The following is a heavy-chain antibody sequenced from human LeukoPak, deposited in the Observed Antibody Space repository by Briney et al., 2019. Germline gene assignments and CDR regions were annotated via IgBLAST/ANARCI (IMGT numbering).Heavy chain of an antibody. J-gene: IGHJ6*02. CDR2: MYHSGSS. CDR1: GGSISSGNW. CDR3: ASRVVYYGMDV. D-gene: IGHD3-3*01. V-gene: IGHV4-4*02. Sequence: AGTLSLTCAVSGGSISSGNWWRGVRQPPGKGVGWIGEMYHSGSSNYNPSLKSLVTMSGDKSKNQFSLNLSSVTAADTAVYYCASRVVYYGMDVWGQGTTVTVSS.